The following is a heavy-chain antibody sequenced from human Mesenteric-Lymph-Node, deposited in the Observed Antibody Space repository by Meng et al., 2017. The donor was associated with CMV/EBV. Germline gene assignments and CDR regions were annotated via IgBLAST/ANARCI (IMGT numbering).Heavy chain of an antibody. CDR1: GFTFSSYA. D-gene: IGHD5-18*01. V-gene: IGHV3-30-3*01. Sequence: GGSLRLSCAASGFTFSSYAMHWVRQAPGKGLEWVAVISYDGSNKYYADSVKGRFTISRDNSKNTLYLQMNSLRAEDTAVYYCARGGGYSYGWRDYYYGMDVWGQGTTVTVSS. CDR3: ARGGGYSYGWRDYYYGMDV. CDR2: ISYDGSNK. J-gene: IGHJ6*02.